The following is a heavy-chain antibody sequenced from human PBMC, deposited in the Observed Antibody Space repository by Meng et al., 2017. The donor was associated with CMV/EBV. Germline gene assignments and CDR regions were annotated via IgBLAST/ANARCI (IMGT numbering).Heavy chain of an antibody. CDR2: IYYSGST. CDR3: AREGYSYGDYYYGMDV. Sequence: SETLSLTCTVSGGSISSYYWSWIRQPPGKGLEWIGSIYYSGSTYYNPSLKSRVTISVDTSKNQFSLKLSSVTAADTAVYYCAREGYSYGDYYYGMDVWGQGTTVTVSS. V-gene: IGHV4-59*12. CDR1: GGSISSYY. D-gene: IGHD5-18*01. J-gene: IGHJ6*02.